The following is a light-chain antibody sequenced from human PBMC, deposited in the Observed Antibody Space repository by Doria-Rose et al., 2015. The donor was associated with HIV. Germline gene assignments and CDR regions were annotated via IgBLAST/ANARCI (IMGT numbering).Light chain of an antibody. CDR1: QSLLYTSKNY. CDR2: WAS. J-gene: IGKJ3*01. Sequence: DIQVTQSPESLGMSLGERATLNCKSNQSLLYTSKNYLAWYQQKPGQPPKLLIYWASTRQSGVPARCSGSGSGTDFTPTISSPEAEDVAVYYCQQYYDTPSFGPGTTVDIK. CDR3: QQYYDTPS. V-gene: IGKV4-1*01.